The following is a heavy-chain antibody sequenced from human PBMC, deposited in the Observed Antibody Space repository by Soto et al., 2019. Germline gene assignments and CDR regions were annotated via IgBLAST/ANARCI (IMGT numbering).Heavy chain of an antibody. CDR2: IYYIGTS. J-gene: IGHJ2*01. CDR1: GASISSGGYY. D-gene: IGHD3-16*02. CDR3: ARVLRDVLSDRYYWYFDL. Sequence: QVQLRESGPGLVKPSQTLSLTCTVSGASISSGGYYWGWIRQHPGKGLEWIGFIYYIGTSYYNPSLGRRITLSVDTSKNHFSLNLTSVTAADTAVYYCARVLRDVLSDRYYWYFDLWGRGTLVTVSS. V-gene: IGHV4-31*03.